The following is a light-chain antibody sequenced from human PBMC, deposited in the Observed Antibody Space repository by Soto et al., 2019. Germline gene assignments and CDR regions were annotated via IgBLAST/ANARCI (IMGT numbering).Light chain of an antibody. CDR1: SSNIGAGYE. CDR3: QSYDSSLSVYV. Sequence: QSVLTQPPSVSGAPGQRVTISCTGRSSNIGAGYEVHWYQQLPGTAPKLLIYGNSNRPSGVPDRFSGSKSGTSASLAITGLQAEDEADYYCQSYDSSLSVYVFGTGTKGTVL. CDR2: GNS. V-gene: IGLV1-40*01. J-gene: IGLJ1*01.